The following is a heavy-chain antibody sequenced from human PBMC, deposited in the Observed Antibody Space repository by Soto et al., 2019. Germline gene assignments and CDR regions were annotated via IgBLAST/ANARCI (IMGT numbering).Heavy chain of an antibody. CDR1: GFTFSSYG. CDR3: ASGGYYGDHVRAFDI. J-gene: IGHJ3*02. CDR2: ISYDGSNK. V-gene: IGHV3-30*03. Sequence: QVQLVESGGGVVQPGRSLRLSCAASGFTFSSYGMHWVRQAPGKGLEWVAVISYDGSNKYYADSVKGRFTISRDNSKNTLYLQMNSLRAEDTAVYYCASGGYYGDHVRAFDIWGQGTMVTVSS. D-gene: IGHD4-17*01.